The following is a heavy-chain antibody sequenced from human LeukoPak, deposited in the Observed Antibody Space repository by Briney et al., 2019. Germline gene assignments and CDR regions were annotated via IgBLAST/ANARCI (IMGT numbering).Heavy chain of an antibody. CDR2: IFPGDSDT. V-gene: IGHV5-51*01. D-gene: IGHD1-26*01. J-gene: IGHJ4*02. CDR3: ARRPIRVGATTAFDY. Sequence: GESLKISCQGSGYSFTNYWIAWVRQMPGKGLEWMGIIFPGDSDTTYSPSFQGQVTISADKSISTAYLQWSSLKASDTAMYYCARRPIRVGATTAFDYWGQGTLVTVSS. CDR1: GYSFTNYW.